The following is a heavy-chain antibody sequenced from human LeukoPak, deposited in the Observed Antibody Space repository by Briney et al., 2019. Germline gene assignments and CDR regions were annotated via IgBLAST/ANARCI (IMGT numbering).Heavy chain of an antibody. CDR1: GGSFSGYY. CDR3: ARMGYSSSSSDY. CDR2: INHSGST. V-gene: IGHV4-34*01. J-gene: IGHJ4*02. Sequence: SETLSLTCAVYGGSFSGYYWSSIRQPPGKGLEWIGEINHSGSTNYNPSLKSRVTISVDTSKNQFSLKLSSVTAADTAVYYCARMGYSSSSSDYWGQGTLVTVSS. D-gene: IGHD6-6*01.